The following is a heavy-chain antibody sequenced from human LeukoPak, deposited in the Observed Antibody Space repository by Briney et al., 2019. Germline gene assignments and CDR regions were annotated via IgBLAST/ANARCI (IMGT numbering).Heavy chain of an antibody. Sequence: GSVRVSCTASGYTFSGYYMHWGRQAPGQGLEWVGWINANSGDTNYAQKLKGRVTITRDTSISTAYIELSMLISDDTLLYYCARGSGYFDWLSPYYYYGIDVWGQGTPVTVSS. D-gene: IGHD3-9*01. CDR1: GYTFSGYY. CDR2: INANSGDT. J-gene: IGHJ6*02. CDR3: ARGSGYFDWLSPYYYYGIDV. V-gene: IGHV1-2*02.